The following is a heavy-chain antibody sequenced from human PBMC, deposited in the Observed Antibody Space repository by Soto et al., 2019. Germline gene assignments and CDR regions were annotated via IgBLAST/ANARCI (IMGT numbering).Heavy chain of an antibody. CDR3: AKDVTYDILTGYYIGAFDI. D-gene: IGHD3-9*01. Sequence: GGSLRLSCAASGFTFSSYAMSWVRQAPGKGLEWVSAISGSGGSTYYADSVKGRFTISRDNSKNTLYLQMNSLRAEDTAVYYCAKDVTYDILTGYYIGAFDIWGQGTMVTVSS. V-gene: IGHV3-23*01. CDR2: ISGSGGST. CDR1: GFTFSSYA. J-gene: IGHJ3*02.